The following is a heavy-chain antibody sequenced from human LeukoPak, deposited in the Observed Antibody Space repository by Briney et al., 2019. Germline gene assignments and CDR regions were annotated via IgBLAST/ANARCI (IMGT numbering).Heavy chain of an antibody. D-gene: IGHD5/OR15-5a*01. CDR1: GFTVSSNY. J-gene: IGHJ4*02. CDR2: ISGSDGGT. V-gene: IGHV3-23*01. CDR3: AKDALVSAAGLFDY. Sequence: GGSLRLSCAASGFTVSSNYMTWVRQAPGKGLEWVSGISGSDGGTYYADSVKGRFTISRDKSKNTLYLQMNSLRAEDTAVYYCAKDALVSAAGLFDYWGQGTLVTVSS.